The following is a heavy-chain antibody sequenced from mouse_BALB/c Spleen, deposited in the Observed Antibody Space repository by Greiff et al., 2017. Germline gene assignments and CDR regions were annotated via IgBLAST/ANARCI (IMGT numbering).Heavy chain of an antibody. CDR2: IDPSDSET. Sequence: QVQLQQSGPQLVRPGASVKISCKASGYSFTSYWMHWVKQRPGQGLEWIGMIDPSDSETRLNQKFKDKATLTVDKSSSTAYMQRSSPTSEDSAVYYCARGYGNDSGHAMDYWGQGTSVTVSS. J-gene: IGHJ4*01. CDR3: ARGYGNDSGHAMDY. D-gene: IGHD2-10*02. V-gene: IGHV1S127*01. CDR1: GYSFTSYW.